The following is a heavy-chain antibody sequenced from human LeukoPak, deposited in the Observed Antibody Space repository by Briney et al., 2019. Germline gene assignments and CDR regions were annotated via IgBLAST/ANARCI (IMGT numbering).Heavy chain of an antibody. V-gene: IGHV1-69*13. CDR1: GGTFSSYA. J-gene: IGHJ5*02. D-gene: IGHD3-3*01. CDR3: ARPNDFWSGSPFDP. CDR2: IIPIFGTA. Sequence: AASVKVSCKASGGTFSSYAISWVRQAPGQGLEWMGGIIPIFGTANYAQKFQGRVTITADESTSTAYMELSSLRSDDTAVYYCARPNDFWSGSPFDPWGQGTLVTVSS.